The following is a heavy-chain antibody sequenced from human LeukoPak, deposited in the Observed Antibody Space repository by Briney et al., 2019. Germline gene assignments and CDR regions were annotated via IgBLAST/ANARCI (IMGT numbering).Heavy chain of an antibody. D-gene: IGHD2-15*01. CDR3: ARDPLVVVVAATLDY. CDR1: GYTFTSYY. Sequence: ASVKVSCMASGYTFTSYYIDWVRQAPGQGLEWMGVINPSGGSTRYAQKFQGRVTMTGDPSTRTVYMELSSLTSDDTAVYYCARDPLVVVVAATLDYWGQGTLVTVSS. CDR2: INPSGGST. J-gene: IGHJ4*02. V-gene: IGHV1-46*01.